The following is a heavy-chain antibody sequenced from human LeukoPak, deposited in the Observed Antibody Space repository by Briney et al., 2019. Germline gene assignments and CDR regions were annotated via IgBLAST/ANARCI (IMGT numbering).Heavy chain of an antibody. V-gene: IGHV3-30*18. D-gene: IGHD6-19*01. CDR2: ISYDGSNK. CDR1: GFTFSSYG. Sequence: GGSLRLSCAASGFTFSSYGMHWVRQAPGKGLEWVAVISYDGSNKYYADSVKGRFTISRHNSKNTLYLQMNSLRAEDTAVYYCAKDAHSSGWYRFGRSYYFDYWGQGTLVTVSS. CDR3: AKDAHSSGWYRFGRSYYFDY. J-gene: IGHJ4*02.